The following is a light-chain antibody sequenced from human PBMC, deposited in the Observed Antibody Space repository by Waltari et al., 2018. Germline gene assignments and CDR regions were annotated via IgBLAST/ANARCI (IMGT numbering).Light chain of an antibody. CDR1: KLGNKY. Sequence: SYELTQPPSVSVSPGQTATITCSGDKLGNKYTSWYQQKPGQSPRLVIYQDSLRPSGIPERFSGSNSGNTATLTVSGAQAMDEADYYCQAWDSSTVVFGGGTKLTVL. J-gene: IGLJ2*01. CDR2: QDS. CDR3: QAWDSSTVV. V-gene: IGLV3-1*01.